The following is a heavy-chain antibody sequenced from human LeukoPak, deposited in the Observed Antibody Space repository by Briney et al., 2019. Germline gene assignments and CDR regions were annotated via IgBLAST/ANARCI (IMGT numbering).Heavy chain of an antibody. D-gene: IGHD2-2*01. CDR3: ARGMGVLVPAATWFDP. Sequence: ASVKVSCKASGYTFTGYYLHWVRQAPGQGLEWMGWINPNSGGTNYAQKFQGRVTMTRDTSISTAYMELSRLRSDDTAVYYCARGMGVLVPAATWFDPWGQGTLVTVSS. J-gene: IGHJ5*02. V-gene: IGHV1-2*02. CDR1: GYTFTGYY. CDR2: INPNSGGT.